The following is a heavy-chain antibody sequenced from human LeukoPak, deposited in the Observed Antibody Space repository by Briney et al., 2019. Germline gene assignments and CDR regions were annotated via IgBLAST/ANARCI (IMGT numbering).Heavy chain of an antibody. V-gene: IGHV1-2*06. J-gene: IGHJ6*03. CDR1: GYTFTGYY. CDR3: ALSGSYYGYYYMDV. CDR2: INPNSGGT. D-gene: IGHD1-26*01. Sequence: ASVKVSCKASGYTFTGYYMHWVRQAPGQGLEWMGRINPNSGGTNYAQKFQGRVTMTRDMSISTAYMELSRLRSDDTAVYYCALSGSYYGYYYMDVWGKGTTVTVSS.